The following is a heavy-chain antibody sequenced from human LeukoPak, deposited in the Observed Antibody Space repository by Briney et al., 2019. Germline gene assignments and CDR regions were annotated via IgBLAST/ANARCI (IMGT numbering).Heavy chain of an antibody. J-gene: IGHJ4*02. Sequence: GGSLRLSCAASGFTFSSYGMHWVRQAPGKGLEWVALIWDDGSNNYYADSVKGRFTISRDNSKNTLYLQMNSLRAEDTAIYYCAKGNYGYYFDYWGQGTLVTVSS. CDR1: GFTFSSYG. D-gene: IGHD4-11*01. CDR2: IWDDGSNN. V-gene: IGHV3-33*06. CDR3: AKGNYGYYFDY.